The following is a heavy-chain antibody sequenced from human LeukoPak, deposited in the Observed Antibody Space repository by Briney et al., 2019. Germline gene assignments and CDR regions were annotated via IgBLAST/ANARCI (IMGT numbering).Heavy chain of an antibody. D-gene: IGHD6-13*01. CDR3: ASPYPGIAAAGYSYYYRMDV. CDR2: MNPNSGNT. CDR1: GYTFTSYD. V-gene: IGHV1-8*01. Sequence: GASVKVSCKASGYTFTSYDINWVRQATGQGLEWMGWMNPNSGNTGYAQKFQGRVTITRDTSASTAYMELSSLRSEDTAVYYCASPYPGIAAAGYSYYYRMDVWGQGSTVTVSS. J-gene: IGHJ6*02.